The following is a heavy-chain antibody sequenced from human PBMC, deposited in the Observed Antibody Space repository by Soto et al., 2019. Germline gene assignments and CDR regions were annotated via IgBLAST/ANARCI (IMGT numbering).Heavy chain of an antibody. CDR3: AKDTELQAYYYYYGMDV. Sequence: GSLRLSCASSGFTLSSYGMHWVRQAPGKGLEWVAVISYDGSNKYYADSVKGRFTISRDNSKNTLYLQMSSLKPEDTAVYYCAKDTELQAYYYYYGMDVWGQGTAVTVS. V-gene: IGHV3-30*18. CDR1: GFTLSSYG. CDR2: ISYDGSNK. D-gene: IGHD1-7*01. J-gene: IGHJ6*02.